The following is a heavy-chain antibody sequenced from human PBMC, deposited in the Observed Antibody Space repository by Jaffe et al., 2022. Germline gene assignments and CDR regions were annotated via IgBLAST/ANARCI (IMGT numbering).Heavy chain of an antibody. CDR1: GFTFSSYG. J-gene: IGHJ3*02. CDR2: IRYDGSNK. CDR3: AKDYYDPAPTDAFDI. Sequence: QVQLVESGGGVVQPGGSLRLSCAASGFTFSSYGMHWVRQAPGKGLEWVAFIRYDGSNKYYADSVKGRFTISRDNSKNTLYLQMNSLRAEDTAVYYCAKDYYDPAPTDAFDIWGQGTMVTVSS. V-gene: IGHV3-30*02. D-gene: IGHD3-22*01.